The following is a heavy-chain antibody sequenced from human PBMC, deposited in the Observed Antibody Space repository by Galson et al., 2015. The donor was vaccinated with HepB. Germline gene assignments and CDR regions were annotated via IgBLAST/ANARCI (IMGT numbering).Heavy chain of an antibody. CDR2: ISAYNGNT. J-gene: IGHJ6*03. CDR1: GYTFTSYG. D-gene: IGHD2-15*01. Sequence: SVKVSCKASGYTFTSYGISWVRQAPGQGLEWMGWISAYNGNTNYAQKLQGRVTMTTDTSTSTAYMELRSLRSDDTAVYYCARDNYCSGGSCYYYYYYYCMDVWGKGTTVTVSS. CDR3: ARDNYCSGGSCYYYYYYYCMDV. V-gene: IGHV1-18*01.